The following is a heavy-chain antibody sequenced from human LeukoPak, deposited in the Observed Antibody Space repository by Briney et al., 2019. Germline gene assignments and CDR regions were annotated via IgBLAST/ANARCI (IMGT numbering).Heavy chain of an antibody. Sequence: GGSLRLSCAASGFTFSDYYMSWIRQAPGKGLEWVSYISSSGSTIYYADSVKGRFTISRDNAKNSLYLQMNSLRAEDTAVYYCARVPTQRSYYYYGMDVWGQGTTVIVSS. V-gene: IGHV3-11*01. D-gene: IGHD5-24*01. CDR2: ISSSGSTI. CDR3: ARVPTQRSYYYYGMDV. CDR1: GFTFSDYY. J-gene: IGHJ6*02.